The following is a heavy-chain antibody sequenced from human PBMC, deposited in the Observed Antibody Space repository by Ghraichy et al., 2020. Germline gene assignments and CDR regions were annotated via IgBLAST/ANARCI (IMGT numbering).Heavy chain of an antibody. V-gene: IGHV3-74*01. Sequence: GGSLRLSCAASGFTFSSYWMHWVRQAPGKGLVWVSRINSDGSSTSYADSVKGRFTISRDNAKNTLYLQMNSLRAEDTAVYYCARGYYDFWSGYALTHPLCGMDVWGQGTTVTVSS. CDR2: INSDGSST. J-gene: IGHJ6*02. CDR1: GFTFSSYW. CDR3: ARGYYDFWSGYALTHPLCGMDV. D-gene: IGHD3-3*01.